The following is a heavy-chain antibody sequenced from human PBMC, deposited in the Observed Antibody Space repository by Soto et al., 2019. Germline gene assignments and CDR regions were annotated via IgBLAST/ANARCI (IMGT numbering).Heavy chain of an antibody. Sequence: SVTMSLTCPVSGGSISSYYLSWIRQHPGKGLEWIGYIYYSGSTNYNPSLKSRVTISVDTSKNQFSLKLSSVTAADTAVYYCARQGWNNWFDPWGQGTLVTVSS. V-gene: IGHV4-59*08. J-gene: IGHJ5*02. CDR1: GGSISSYY. CDR2: IYYSGST. CDR3: ARQGWNNWFDP.